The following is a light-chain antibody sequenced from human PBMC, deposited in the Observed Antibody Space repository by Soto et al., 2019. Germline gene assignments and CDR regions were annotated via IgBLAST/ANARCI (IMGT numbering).Light chain of an antibody. Sequence: EIVMTQSPATLSVSPGERATLSCRASQSVSRNLAWYQQKPGQAPRLLIYGASTRATGIPARFSGSGSGTAVNLTISSLQSEDFVVYYGQQYKNWPLTFGQGTRLEIK. CDR2: GAS. V-gene: IGKV3-15*01. CDR1: QSVSRN. J-gene: IGKJ5*01. CDR3: QQYKNWPLT.